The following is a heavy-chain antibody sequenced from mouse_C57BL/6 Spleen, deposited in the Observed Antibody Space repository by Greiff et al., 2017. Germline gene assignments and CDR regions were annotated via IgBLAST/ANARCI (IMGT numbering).Heavy chain of an antibody. CDR3: ARPYGYDRRVFDY. Sequence: VQLQQPGAELVRPGSSVKLSCKASGYTFTSYWMHWVKQRPIQGLEWIGNIDPSDSETHYNQKFKDKATLTVDKSSSTAYMQLSSLTSEDSAVYYCARPYGYDRRVFDYWGQGTTLTVSS. J-gene: IGHJ2*01. CDR1: GYTFTSYW. D-gene: IGHD2-2*01. V-gene: IGHV1-52*01. CDR2: IDPSDSET.